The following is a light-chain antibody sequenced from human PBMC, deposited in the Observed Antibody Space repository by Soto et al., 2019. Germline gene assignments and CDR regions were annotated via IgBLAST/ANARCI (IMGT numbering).Light chain of an antibody. V-gene: IGKV1-39*01. CDR3: QQSYSTPRT. J-gene: IGKJ2*01. CDR1: LSISRD. Sequence: DIQMTQSPFSLSASVGDRVTITCRARLSISRDLNWYQQQPGKAPKLLIYTAYNLQSGVPSRFSGSGSGTDFTLDISSMQHEEFATYFCQQSYSTPRTFGQGTKVEIK. CDR2: TAY.